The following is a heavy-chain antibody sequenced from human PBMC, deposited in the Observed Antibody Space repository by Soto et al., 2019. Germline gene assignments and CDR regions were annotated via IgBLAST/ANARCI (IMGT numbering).Heavy chain of an antibody. Sequence: ASVKVSCKASGYTFTNYYIHWVRQAPGQGLEWMGIINPSGGSTAHAPKFQGRVTMTRDTSTSTVYMDLSSLTSEDTAVYYCARGPEKRHSYADTPLDYWGQGTLVTVSS. CDR2: INPSGGST. CDR3: ARGPEKRHSYADTPLDY. J-gene: IGHJ4*02. V-gene: IGHV1-46*01. CDR1: GYTFTNYY. D-gene: IGHD5-18*01.